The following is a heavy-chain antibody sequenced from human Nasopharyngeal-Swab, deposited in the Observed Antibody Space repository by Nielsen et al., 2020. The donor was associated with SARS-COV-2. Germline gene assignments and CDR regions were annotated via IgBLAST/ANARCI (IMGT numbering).Heavy chain of an antibody. CDR3: ARDSDYYDGVALLWYFDY. CDR2: ISSSGSTI. V-gene: IGHV3-11*04. D-gene: IGHD3-22*01. J-gene: IGHJ4*02. Sequence: WIRQPSGKGLEWVSYISSSGSTIYYADSVKGRFTISRDNAKNSLYLQMNSLRAEDTAVYYCARDSDYYDGVALLWYFDYWGQGTLVTVSS.